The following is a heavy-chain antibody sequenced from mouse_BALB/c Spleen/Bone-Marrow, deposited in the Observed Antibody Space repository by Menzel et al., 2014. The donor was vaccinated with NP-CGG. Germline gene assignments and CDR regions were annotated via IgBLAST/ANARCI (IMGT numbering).Heavy chain of an antibody. CDR3: ARGRFAY. V-gene: IGHV1-7*01. CDR1: GYTFTSYW. Sequence: QVQLQQSGAELAKPGASVKMSCKASGYTFTSYWMHWVKQRPGQGLEWIGYINPSTGYTEYNQKFKDKATLTADKSSSTAYMQLSSLTSEDSAVYFCARGRFAYWGQGTLDTVSA. CDR2: INPSTGYT. J-gene: IGHJ3*01.